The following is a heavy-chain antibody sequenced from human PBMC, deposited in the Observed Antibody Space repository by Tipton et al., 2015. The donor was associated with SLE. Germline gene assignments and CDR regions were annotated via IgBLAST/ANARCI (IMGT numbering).Heavy chain of an antibody. CDR1: GGSFSDYS. D-gene: IGHD2-8*01. J-gene: IGHJ4*02. CDR2: INHSGST. CDR3: ARDCTTGVCYTTSFDY. V-gene: IGHV4-34*01. Sequence: TLSLTCAAYGGSFSDYSWSWIRQPPGKGLEWIGEINHSGSTNYNPSLKSRVTISIDTSKNQFSLRLSSVTAADTAVYYCARDCTTGVCYTTSFDYWGQGTLVTVSP.